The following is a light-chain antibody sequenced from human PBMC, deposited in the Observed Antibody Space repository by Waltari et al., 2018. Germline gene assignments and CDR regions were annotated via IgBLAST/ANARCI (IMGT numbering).Light chain of an antibody. CDR1: QSLLYNSNNKNY. Sequence: DIVMTQSPDSLAVSLGERATINCKSSQSLLYNSNNKNYLAWYQLKPGQPPRLLIYWASTRESGVPDRFSGSGSGTDFTLTISSLQAEDVAVYYCQQYYSILYTFGQGTKLEIK. CDR2: WAS. CDR3: QQYYSILYT. J-gene: IGKJ2*01. V-gene: IGKV4-1*01.